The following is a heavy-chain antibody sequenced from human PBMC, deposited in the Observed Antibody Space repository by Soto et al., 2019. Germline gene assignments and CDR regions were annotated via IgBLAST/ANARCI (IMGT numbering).Heavy chain of an antibody. CDR1: GGSFSGCY. V-gene: IGHV4-34*01. J-gene: IGHJ4*02. Sequence: PSETLSLTCAVYGGSFSGCYWSWIRQPPGKGLEWIGEINHSGSTNYNPSLKSRVTISVDTSKNQFSLKLSSVTAADTAVYYCARVPIYKRAFDYWGQGTLVTVSS. CDR2: INHSGST. D-gene: IGHD3-9*01. CDR3: ARVPIYKRAFDY.